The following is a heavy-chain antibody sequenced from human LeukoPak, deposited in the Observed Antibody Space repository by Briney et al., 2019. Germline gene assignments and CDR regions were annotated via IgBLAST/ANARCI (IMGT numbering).Heavy chain of an antibody. CDR1: GFTFSTYA. CDR3: ARERGYYDSSGYYDGGFDY. V-gene: IGHV3-30*04. D-gene: IGHD3-22*01. Sequence: PGESLRLSCAASGFTFSTYAMHWVRQAPGKGLELVSVISYDGSNKYYADSVKGRYTISRDNSKNTLYLQMNSLRAEDTAVYYCARERGYYDSSGYYDGGFDYWGQGTLVTVSS. J-gene: IGHJ4*02. CDR2: ISYDGSNK.